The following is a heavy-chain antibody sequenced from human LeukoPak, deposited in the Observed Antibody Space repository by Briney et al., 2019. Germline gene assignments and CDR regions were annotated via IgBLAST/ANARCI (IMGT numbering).Heavy chain of an antibody. CDR1: GYTFTGYY. J-gene: IGHJ4*02. CDR2: ISAYNGNT. Sequence: GASVKVSCKASGYTFTGYYIHWVRQAPRQGLEWMGWISAYNGNTNYAQKLQGRVTMTTDTSTSTAYMELRSLRSDDTAVYYCARDLFGAADYWGQGTPVTVSS. CDR3: ARDLFGAADY. V-gene: IGHV1-18*04. D-gene: IGHD3-3*01.